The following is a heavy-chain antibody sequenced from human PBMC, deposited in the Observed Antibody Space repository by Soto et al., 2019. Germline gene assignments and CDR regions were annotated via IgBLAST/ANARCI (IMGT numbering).Heavy chain of an antibody. Sequence: SETLSLTCAVYGGSFSGYYWSWIRQPPGKGLEWIGEINHSGSTNYNPSLKSRVTISVDTSKNQFSLKLSSVTAADTAVYYCARDSTYYYGSGSYFRGYYFDYWGQGTLVTVSS. CDR1: GGSFSGYY. V-gene: IGHV4-34*01. CDR2: INHSGST. J-gene: IGHJ4*02. D-gene: IGHD3-10*01. CDR3: ARDSTYYYGSGSYFRGYYFDY.